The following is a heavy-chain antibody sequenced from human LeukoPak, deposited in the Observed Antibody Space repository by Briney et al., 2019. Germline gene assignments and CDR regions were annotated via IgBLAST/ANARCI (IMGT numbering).Heavy chain of an antibody. CDR2: IPYDGSNK. J-gene: IGHJ4*02. CDR3: AKDEQLAFDY. V-gene: IGHV3-30*18. D-gene: IGHD6-6*01. Sequence: PGGSLRLSCAASGFTFSSYGMHWVRQAPGKGLEWVAVIPYDGSNKYYADSVKGRFTISRDNSKNTLYLQMNSLRAEDTAVYYCAKDEQLAFDYWGQGTLVTVSS. CDR1: GFTFSSYG.